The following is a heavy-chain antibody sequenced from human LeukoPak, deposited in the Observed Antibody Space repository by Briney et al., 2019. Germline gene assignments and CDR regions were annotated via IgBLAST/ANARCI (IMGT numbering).Heavy chain of an antibody. CDR3: ATGNLAAPQG. CDR2: VDPEDGET. D-gene: IGHD3-16*01. CDR1: GYTFTDYY. J-gene: IGHJ4*02. V-gene: IGHV1-69-2*01. Sequence: ASVKISCKASGYTFTDYYMHWVQQAPGKGLEWMGCVDPEDGETIYAEKFQGRVTITADTSTDTAYMELSSLRSEDTAVYYCATGNLAAPQGWGQGTLVTVSS.